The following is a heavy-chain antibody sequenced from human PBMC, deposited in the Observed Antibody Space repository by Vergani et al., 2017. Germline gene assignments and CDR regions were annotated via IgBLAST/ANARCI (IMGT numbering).Heavy chain of an antibody. CDR1: GFTFSNYG. V-gene: IGHV3-30*18. CDR3: AKEWRIWYGSGTHRWFDP. J-gene: IGHJ5*02. CDR2: ISYDGSNP. Sequence: QVQLVESGGGVVQPGRSLRLSCAASGFTFSNYGMHWVRQAPGKGLEWVAVISYDGSNPYYADSVTGRFTISIENSKNTLYLQMNSLRAEDTAVYYCAKEWRIWYGSGTHRWFDPWGQGTLVTVSS. D-gene: IGHD3-10*01.